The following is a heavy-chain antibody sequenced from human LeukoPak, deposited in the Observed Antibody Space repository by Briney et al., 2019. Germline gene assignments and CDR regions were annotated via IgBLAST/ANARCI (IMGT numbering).Heavy chain of an antibody. Sequence: PGGSLRLSCAASGFTLESYAMSWVPQAPGKGLEWVSSICGSGGSTYSVDSVKGRYTISRDNSKDTLYLQKNSLRAEYKPTYYCAKDFDLLTVVTALFDAFDMWGQGTMVTVSS. V-gene: IGHV3-23*01. CDR3: AKDFDLLTVVTALFDAFDM. CDR2: ICGSGGST. CDR1: GFTLESYA. J-gene: IGHJ3*02. D-gene: IGHD2-21*02.